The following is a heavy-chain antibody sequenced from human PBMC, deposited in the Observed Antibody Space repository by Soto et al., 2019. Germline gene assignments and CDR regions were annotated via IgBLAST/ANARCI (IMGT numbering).Heavy chain of an antibody. D-gene: IGHD3-10*01. Sequence: SETLSLTCTVSGGSISSGGYYWSWIRQHPGKGLEWIGYIYYSGSTYYNPSLKSRVTISVDTSKNQFSLKLSSVTAADTAVYYCARDTQRFMAYYYGSGKYPDKADYGMDVWGQGTTVTVSS. J-gene: IGHJ6*02. V-gene: IGHV4-31*03. CDR1: GGSISSGGYY. CDR2: IYYSGST. CDR3: ARDTQRFMAYYYGSGKYPDKADYGMDV.